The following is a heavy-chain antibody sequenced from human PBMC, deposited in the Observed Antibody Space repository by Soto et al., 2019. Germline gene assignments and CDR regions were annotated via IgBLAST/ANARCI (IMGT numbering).Heavy chain of an antibody. CDR2: INQDGSEK. CDR1: ESTVSRDW. D-gene: IGHD1-26*01. V-gene: IGHV3-7*04. J-gene: IGHJ4*02. CDR3: SGGVGDAF. Sequence: EVHLVESGGGLVQTGGSLRLSCAIFESTVSRDWMNWVRQAPGKGLEWVAHINQDGSEKYYVDSVKGRFTISRESAKKSLYLQLNSLRPADTAMYYCSGGVGDAFWGQGTLVTVSS.